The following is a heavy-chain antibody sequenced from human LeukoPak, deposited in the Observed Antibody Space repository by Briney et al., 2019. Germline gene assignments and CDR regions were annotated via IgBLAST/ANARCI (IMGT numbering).Heavy chain of an antibody. J-gene: IGHJ4*02. CDR1: GGSFRSTSYY. D-gene: IGHD3-22*01. V-gene: IGHV4-39*01. Sequence: PSETLPLTCTVSGGSFRSTSYYWGWIRQPPGKGLEWIGSMYYSGSTYYNQSLKSRVTISVDTSKNQFSLKLTSVTAADTAVYFCARHYYDTSDYYPCYFDYWGQGTLVTVSS. CDR3: ARHYYDTSDYYPCYFDY. CDR2: MYYSGST.